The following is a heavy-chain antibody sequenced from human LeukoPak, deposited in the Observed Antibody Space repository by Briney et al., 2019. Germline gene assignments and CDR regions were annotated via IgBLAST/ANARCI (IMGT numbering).Heavy chain of an antibody. J-gene: IGHJ1*01. CDR2: IYTAGNT. Sequence: GGSLRLSCTASAFTVSSNCMSWVRQAPGKGLEWVSLIYTAGNTYYADSVRGRFTISRDISKNTPYLQMNSLGIDDTAVYYCARVAVEGREFFQHWGQGTLVTVSS. CDR1: AFTVSSNC. V-gene: IGHV3-66*02. D-gene: IGHD6-19*01. CDR3: ARVAVEGREFFQH.